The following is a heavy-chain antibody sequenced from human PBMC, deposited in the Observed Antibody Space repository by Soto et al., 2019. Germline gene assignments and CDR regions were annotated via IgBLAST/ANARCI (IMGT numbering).Heavy chain of an antibody. J-gene: IGHJ4*02. CDR3: ARAYYRISPFDY. V-gene: IGHV4-31*03. D-gene: IGHD1-26*01. Sequence: PSETLSLTCTVSGGSISSGGYYWSWIRQHPGKGLEWIGYIYYSGSTYYNPSLKSRVTISVDTSKNQFSLKLSSVTAADTAVYYCARAYYRISPFDYWGQGTLVTVSS. CDR2: IYYSGST. CDR1: GGSISSGGYY.